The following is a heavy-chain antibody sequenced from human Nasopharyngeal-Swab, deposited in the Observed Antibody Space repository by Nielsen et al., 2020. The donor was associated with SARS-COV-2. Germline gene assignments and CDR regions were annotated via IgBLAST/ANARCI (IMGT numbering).Heavy chain of an antibody. CDR1: GFTFSSFA. CDR2: ISGSGGSI. Sequence: GESLKISCAASGFTFSSFAMRWVRQAPGKGLEWVSSISGSGGSIYYADSVKGRFTISRDNSKNTLYLQMSSLRAEDTAVYYCAKAPRYYFGSGSFYFEYWGQGTLVTVSA. V-gene: IGHV3-23*01. D-gene: IGHD3-10*01. J-gene: IGHJ4*02. CDR3: AKAPRYYFGSGSFYFEY.